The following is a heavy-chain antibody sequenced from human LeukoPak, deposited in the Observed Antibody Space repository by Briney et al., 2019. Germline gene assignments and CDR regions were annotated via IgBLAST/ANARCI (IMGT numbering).Heavy chain of an antibody. J-gene: IGHJ6*02. Sequence: SVKVSCKASGGTFSSTAISWVRQAPGQGLEWMGGIIPIFGTADYAQKFQGRATITADESTSTAYMEVSSLRSEDTAAYYCARGAVGYGDSYNYYNMDVWGQGTTVTVSS. D-gene: IGHD4-17*01. CDR3: ARGAVGYGDSYNYYNMDV. CDR1: GGTFSSTA. CDR2: IIPIFGTA. V-gene: IGHV1-69*13.